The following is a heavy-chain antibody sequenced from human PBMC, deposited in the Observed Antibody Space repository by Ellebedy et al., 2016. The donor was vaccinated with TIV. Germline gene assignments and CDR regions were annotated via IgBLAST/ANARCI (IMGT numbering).Heavy chain of an antibody. Sequence: AASVKVSCKASGGTFSSYAISWVRQAPGQGLEWMGGIIPIFGTANYAQKFQGRVTITADESTSTAYMELRSLRSEDTAVYYCARSLVRTPGAFDIWGQGTMVTVSS. J-gene: IGHJ3*02. CDR2: IIPIFGTA. V-gene: IGHV1-69*13. CDR1: GGTFSSYA. CDR3: ARSLVRTPGAFDI. D-gene: IGHD3-10*01.